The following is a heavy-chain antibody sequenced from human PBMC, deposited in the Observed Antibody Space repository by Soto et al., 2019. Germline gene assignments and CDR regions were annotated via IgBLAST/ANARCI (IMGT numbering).Heavy chain of an antibody. V-gene: IGHV3-49*04. J-gene: IGHJ4*02. D-gene: IGHD3-16*02. CDR2: IRSKAYGGTT. CDR3: TRDSDYDYVWGSYPLGY. CDR1: GFTFGDYA. Sequence: GGSLRLSCTASGFTFGDYAMSWVRQAPGKGLEWGGFIRSKAYGGTTEYAASVKGRFTISRDDSKSIAYLQMNSLKTEDTAVYYCTRDSDYDYVWGSYPLGYWGQGTLVTVSS.